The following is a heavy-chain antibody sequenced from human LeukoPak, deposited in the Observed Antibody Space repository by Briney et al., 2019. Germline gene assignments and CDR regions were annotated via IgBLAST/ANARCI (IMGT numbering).Heavy chain of an antibody. D-gene: IGHD5-24*01. CDR3: ATLRDGYEFDY. J-gene: IGHJ4*02. Sequence: SETLSLTCTVSGVSISPFYWSWIRQPPGKGLEWIGYIYNGGSTNYNPSLKSRVTISVDTSKNQFSLKLTSVTAADTAVYYCATLRDGYEFDYWGQGTLVTVSS. CDR2: IYNGGST. CDR1: GVSISPFY. V-gene: IGHV4-59*01.